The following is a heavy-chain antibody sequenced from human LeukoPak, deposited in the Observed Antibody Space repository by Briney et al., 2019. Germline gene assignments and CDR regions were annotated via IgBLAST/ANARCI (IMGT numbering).Heavy chain of an antibody. V-gene: IGHV3-23*01. CDR3: AKGQKDEYYFDY. J-gene: IGHJ4*02. CDR1: GFTFSSYA. CDR2: ISGSGGST. Sequence: GGSLRLSCAASGFTFSSYAMSWVRQASGKGLEWVSAISGSGGSTYYADSVKGRFTISRDNSKNTLYPQMNSLRAEDTAVYYCAKGQKDEYYFDYWGQGTLVTVSS.